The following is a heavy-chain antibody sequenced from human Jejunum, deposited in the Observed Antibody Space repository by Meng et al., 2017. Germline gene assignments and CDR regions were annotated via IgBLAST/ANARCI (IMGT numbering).Heavy chain of an antibody. CDR1: GFSFSNFW. D-gene: IGHD6-13*01. V-gene: IGHV3-74*01. CDR2: IIGDGSST. Sequence: GESLKISCAASGFSFSNFWMHWVRQIPGKGLEWVSRIIGDGSSTNYADSVKGRFTISRDNAKNTVYLQMNSLRAEDTAVYYCGRDLHVAAAVSWGQGTLVTVSS. CDR3: GRDLHVAAAVS. J-gene: IGHJ5*02.